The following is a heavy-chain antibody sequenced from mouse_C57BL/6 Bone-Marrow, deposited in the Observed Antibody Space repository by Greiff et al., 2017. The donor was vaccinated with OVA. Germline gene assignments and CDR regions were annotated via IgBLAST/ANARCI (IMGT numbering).Heavy chain of an antibody. CDR3: ARRGAGKGYFDY. CDR2: FDPSDSYT. Sequence: VQLQQPGAELVRPGTSVKLSCKASGYTFTSYWMHWVKQRPGQGLEWIGVFDPSDSYTNYNQKFKGKATLTVDTSSSTAYMQLSSRTSEDSAVYYCARRGAGKGYFDYWGQGTTLTVSS. CDR1: GYTFTSYW. V-gene: IGHV1-59*01. D-gene: IGHD4-1*01. J-gene: IGHJ2*01.